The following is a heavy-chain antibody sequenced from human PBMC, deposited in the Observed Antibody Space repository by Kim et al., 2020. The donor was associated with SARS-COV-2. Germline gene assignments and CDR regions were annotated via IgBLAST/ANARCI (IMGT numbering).Heavy chain of an antibody. CDR1: GDSIVSSVYY. Sequence: SETLSRTCAVSGDSIVSSVYYWGWIRQPPGRGLEWIGSVFHSGRTHYSPSLKSRVTISVDTSKNQFSLTVRSVTAADTAVYYCARHTSEGRFDPWGQGALATVSS. J-gene: IGHJ5*02. CDR3: ARHTSEGRFDP. V-gene: IGHV4-39*01. CDR2: VFHSGRT. D-gene: IGHD3-10*01.